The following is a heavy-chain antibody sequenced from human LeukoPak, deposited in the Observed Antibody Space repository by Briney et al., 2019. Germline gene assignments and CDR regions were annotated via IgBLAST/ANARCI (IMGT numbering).Heavy chain of an antibody. Sequence: SETLSLTCTVSGGTISSSSYYWGWIRQPPGKGLEWIGSIYYSGSTYYNPSLKSRVTISVDTSKNQFSLKLSSVTAADTAVYYCASLVRGVEVGGAFDIWGQGTMVTLSS. CDR3: ASLVRGVEVGGAFDI. D-gene: IGHD3-10*01. CDR2: IYYSGST. CDR1: GGTISSSSYY. V-gene: IGHV4-39*07. J-gene: IGHJ3*02.